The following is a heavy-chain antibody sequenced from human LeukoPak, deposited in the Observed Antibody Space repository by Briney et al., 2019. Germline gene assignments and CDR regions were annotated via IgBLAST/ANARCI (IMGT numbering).Heavy chain of an antibody. D-gene: IGHD6-13*01. V-gene: IGHV4-34*01. CDR2: INHSGST. CDR1: GGSFSGYY. J-gene: IGHJ6*03. Sequence: SETLSLTCAVYGGSFSGYYWSWIRQPPGKGLEWIGEINHSGSTNYNPSLKSRVTISVDASKNQFSLKLSSVTAADTAVYYCARDSSSWYLLYYYYYMDVWGKGTTVTISS. CDR3: ARDSSSWYLLYYYYYMDV.